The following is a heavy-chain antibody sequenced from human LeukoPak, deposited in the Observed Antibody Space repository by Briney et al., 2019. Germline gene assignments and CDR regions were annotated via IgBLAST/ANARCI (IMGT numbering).Heavy chain of an antibody. CDR3: ARARPGYGVNYYFDD. J-gene: IGHJ4*02. CDR2: IYYSGST. Sequence: SETLSLTCTVSGGSISSYYWSWLRQPPGKGLEWIGCIYYSGSTNYNPSLKSRVTISVDTSKNQFSLKPSSVTAADTAVYYCARARPGYGVNYYFDDWGQGTLVTVSS. V-gene: IGHV4-59*01. CDR1: GGSISSYY. D-gene: IGHD4/OR15-4a*01.